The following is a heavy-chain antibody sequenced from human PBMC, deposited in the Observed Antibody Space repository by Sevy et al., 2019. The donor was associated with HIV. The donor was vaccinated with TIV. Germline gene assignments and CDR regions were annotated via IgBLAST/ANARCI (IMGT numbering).Heavy chain of an antibody. D-gene: IGHD2-2*01. V-gene: IGHV1-46*01. Sequence: ASVKVSCKASGYTFTSYYMHWVRQAPGQGLEWMGIINPSGGSTSYAQKFQGRVTMTRDTSTGTVYMELSSLRSEDTAVYYCARESSVVGPAAIREDYYYYYGMDVWGQGTTVTVSS. CDR2: INPSGGST. J-gene: IGHJ6*02. CDR1: GYTFTSYY. CDR3: ARESSVVGPAAIREDYYYYYGMDV.